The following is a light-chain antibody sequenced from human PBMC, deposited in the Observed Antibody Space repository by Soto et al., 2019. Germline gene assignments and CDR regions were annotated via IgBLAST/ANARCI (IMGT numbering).Light chain of an antibody. J-gene: IGKJ1*01. CDR2: GAS. CDR1: QRVSSTY. V-gene: IGKV3-20*01. CDR3: QHYNSYSEA. Sequence: EIVLTQSPGTLSLFPGERATLSCRASQRVSSTYFAWYRQKPGQPPRLLIYGASKRATGVPDRVSGSGSGTDFTLTISSLQPDDFATYYCQHYNSYSEAFGQGTKVELK.